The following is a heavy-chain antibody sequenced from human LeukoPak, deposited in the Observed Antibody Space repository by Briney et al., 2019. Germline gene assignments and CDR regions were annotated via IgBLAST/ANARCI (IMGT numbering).Heavy chain of an antibody. CDR2: IYTSGST. CDR1: GGSFSGYY. D-gene: IGHD6-13*01. Sequence: SETLSLTCAVYGGSFSGYYWSWIRQPAGKGLEWIGRIYTSGSTNYNPSLKSRVTMSVDTSKNQFSLKLSSVTAADTAVYYCARGYSSYYMDVWGKGTTVTISS. J-gene: IGHJ6*03. CDR3: ARGYSSYYMDV. V-gene: IGHV4-59*10.